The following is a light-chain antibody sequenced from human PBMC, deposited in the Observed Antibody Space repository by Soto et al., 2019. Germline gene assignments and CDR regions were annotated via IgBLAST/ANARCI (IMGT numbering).Light chain of an antibody. CDR2: EVS. V-gene: IGLV2-8*01. CDR3: SSYGGSSNLV. J-gene: IGLJ2*01. CDR1: SRDVGTYSY. Sequence: QSALTQPPSASGSPGQSVTISCTGTSRDVGTYSYVSWYQQHPGKAPKLMIYEVSKRPSGVPDRFSGSKSGNTASLTVSGLQAEDEADYYCSSYGGSSNLVFGGGTKLTVL.